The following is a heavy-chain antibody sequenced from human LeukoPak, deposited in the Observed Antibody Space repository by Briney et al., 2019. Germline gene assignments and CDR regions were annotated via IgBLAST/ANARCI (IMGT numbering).Heavy chain of an antibody. J-gene: IGHJ6*03. V-gene: IGHV1-8*03. CDR3: ARGLLEGDYMDV. CDR2: MNPNSGNT. D-gene: IGHD1-26*01. Sequence: GASVKVSCKASGYTFTSYDINWVRQATGQGLEWMGWMNPNSGNTGYAQKFQDRVTITRNTSISTAYMELSGLRSEDTAVYYCARGLLEGDYMDVWGKGTTVTVSS. CDR1: GYTFTSYD.